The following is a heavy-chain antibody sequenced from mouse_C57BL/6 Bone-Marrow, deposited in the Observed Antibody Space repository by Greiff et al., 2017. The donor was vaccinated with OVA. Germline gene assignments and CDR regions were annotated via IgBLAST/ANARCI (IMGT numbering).Heavy chain of an antibody. Sequence: EVKLMESGGDLVKPGGSLKLSCAASGFTFSSYGMSWVRQTPDTRLEWVATISSGGSYTYYPDSVKGRFTISRDNAKNTLYLQMSSLKSEDTAMYYCARRPYDYVDYWGQGTTLTVSS. CDR3: ARRPYDYVDY. V-gene: IGHV5-6*02. J-gene: IGHJ2*01. D-gene: IGHD2-3*01. CDR2: ISSGGSYT. CDR1: GFTFSSYG.